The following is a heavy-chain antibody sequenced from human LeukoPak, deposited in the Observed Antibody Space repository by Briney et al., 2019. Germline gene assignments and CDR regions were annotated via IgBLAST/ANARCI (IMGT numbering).Heavy chain of an antibody. CDR2: ISGSGGST. CDR3: AKDDCSSSSCFHWYY. J-gene: IGHJ4*02. V-gene: IGHV3-23*01. Sequence: GGSLRLSCAASGFTFSNYAMSWVRQAPGKGLAWVSGISGSGGSTNYADSVKGRFTISRDNSKNTLYLQMNSLRAEDTAVYYCAKDDCSSSSCFHWYYWGQGTLVTVSS. CDR1: GFTFSNYA. D-gene: IGHD2-2*01.